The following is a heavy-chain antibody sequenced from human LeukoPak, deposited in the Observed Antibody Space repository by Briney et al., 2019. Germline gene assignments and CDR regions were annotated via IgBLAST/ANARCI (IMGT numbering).Heavy chain of an antibody. Sequence: AGGSLRLSCAASGFTLSSYWMHWVRQAPGKGLVWVSRINSDGSSTSYADSVKGRFTISRDNPKNTLYLQMNSLRADDTAVYYCARVRYQPPLYYYYGMDVWGQGTTVTVSS. CDR2: INSDGSST. CDR1: GFTLSSYW. J-gene: IGHJ6*02. CDR3: ARVRYQPPLYYYYGMDV. D-gene: IGHD1-14*01. V-gene: IGHV3-74*01.